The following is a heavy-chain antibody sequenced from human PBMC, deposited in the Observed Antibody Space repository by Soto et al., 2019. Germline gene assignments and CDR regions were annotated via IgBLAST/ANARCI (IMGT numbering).Heavy chain of an antibody. Sequence: QVQLQESGPGLVKPSETLSLTCTVSGGSISGSYWSWIRQPPGKGLEWIGYINYSGSTNYNPSLNSRVTISVDTSKNQFSLKLSSVTAADTAVYYCARDRVYWFDPWGQGTLVTVSS. CDR2: INYSGST. J-gene: IGHJ5*02. V-gene: IGHV4-59*01. CDR1: GGSISGSY. CDR3: ARDRVYWFDP.